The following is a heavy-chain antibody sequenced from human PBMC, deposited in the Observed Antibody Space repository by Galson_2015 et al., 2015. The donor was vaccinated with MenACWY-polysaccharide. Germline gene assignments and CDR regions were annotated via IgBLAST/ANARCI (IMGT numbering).Heavy chain of an antibody. D-gene: IGHD6-19*01. Sequence: ETLSVDWAVNGGAVSTATYYGDWIRRPPGEGLEWRGTTSSTGSTYCTPTLKGRVDFSADTSNKHFSLTVTSAADADTAVYHCARRRNRVAGELDYWGQGSLAIVSS. CDR2: TSSTGST. CDR3: ARRRNRVAGELDY. CDR1: GGAVSTATYY. J-gene: IGHJ4*02. V-gene: IGHV4-39*02.